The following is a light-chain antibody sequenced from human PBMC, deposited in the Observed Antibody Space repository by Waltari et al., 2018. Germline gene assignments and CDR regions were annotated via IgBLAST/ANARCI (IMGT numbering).Light chain of an antibody. CDR2: AYS. Sequence: AAPKLLIYAYSNRPSGVPDRFYGSKSGTSASLAITGLQSEDEADYYCQSYDSSLIAVFGGGTKLTVL. CDR3: QSYDSSLIAV. J-gene: IGLJ3*02. V-gene: IGLV1-40*01.